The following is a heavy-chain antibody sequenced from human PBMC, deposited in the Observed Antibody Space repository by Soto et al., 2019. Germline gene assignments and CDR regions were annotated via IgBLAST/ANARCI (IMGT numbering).Heavy chain of an antibody. Sequence: QVQLVQSGAELKKPGSSVKVSCKASGGTFSSYAISWVRQAPGQGLDWMGGIIPIFGTANYAQKFRGRVTITADESTSTAYMELSSMRSEDTAVYFCARDSYCSSTSCYDNWGQGTLVTVSS. V-gene: IGHV1-69*01. CDR1: GGTFSSYA. CDR3: ARDSYCSSTSCYDN. D-gene: IGHD2-2*01. J-gene: IGHJ4*02. CDR2: IIPIFGTA.